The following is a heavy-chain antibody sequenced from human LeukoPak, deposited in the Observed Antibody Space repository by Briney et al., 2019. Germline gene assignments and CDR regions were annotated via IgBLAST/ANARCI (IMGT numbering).Heavy chain of an antibody. V-gene: IGHV3-21*04. CDR1: GFTFSSYM. CDR3: ARGADDYYYGMDV. Sequence: GGSLRLSCAASGFTFSSYMMNWVRQAPGKGLEWVSSINSGSTYTYYTESVKGRFTVSRDNAKNSLYLQMNSLRAEDTAVYYCARGADDYYYGMDVWGQGTTVTVSS. CDR2: INSGSTYT. J-gene: IGHJ6*02.